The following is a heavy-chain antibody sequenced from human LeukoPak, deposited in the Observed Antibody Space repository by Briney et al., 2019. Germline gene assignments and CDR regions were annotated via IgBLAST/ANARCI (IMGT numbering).Heavy chain of an antibody. CDR2: HWDSRSM. J-gene: IGHJ3*02. D-gene: IGHD3-16*01. CDR1: GVNLDDYA. CDR3: AKVRSRYIWGTPQWPFDM. V-gene: IGHV3-9*01. Sequence: GGSLRLSCAASGVNLDDYAMHWVRQSPGTGLEWVAGHWDSRSMAYADSVRGRFTISRDNAKNSLYLQMNSLRPEDTALYYCAKVRSRYIWGTPQWPFDMWGQGTMVTV.